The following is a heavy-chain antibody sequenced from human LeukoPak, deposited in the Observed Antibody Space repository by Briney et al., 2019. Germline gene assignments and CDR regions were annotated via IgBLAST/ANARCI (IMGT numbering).Heavy chain of an antibody. Sequence: GASVNVSCKASGYTFTSYGISWVRQAPGQGLEWMGWISPFNGNTNYPQKFQGRVTMTTDTSTRTGYMELRSLRSDDTAVYYCARRAGGGNWYQTFDYWGQGTLVTVSS. CDR2: ISPFNGNT. D-gene: IGHD6-13*01. CDR1: GYTFTSYG. CDR3: ARRAGGGNWYQTFDY. J-gene: IGHJ4*02. V-gene: IGHV1-18*01.